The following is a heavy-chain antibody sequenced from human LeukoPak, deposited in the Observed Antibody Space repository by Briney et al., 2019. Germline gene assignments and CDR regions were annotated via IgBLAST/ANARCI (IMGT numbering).Heavy chain of an antibody. D-gene: IGHD6-6*01. CDR2: IHASGPT. V-gene: IGHV4-4*09. CDR1: GGSISTYY. J-gene: IGHJ4*02. CDR3: ARHGAGIAARPFDN. Sequence: SETLSLTRTVSGGSISTYYWSWIRRPPGKGLEWIAYIHASGPTNYNPSLKSRITISVDTSKNQFSLKLSSVTAADTAVYYRARHGAGIAARPFDNWGQGTLVTVSS.